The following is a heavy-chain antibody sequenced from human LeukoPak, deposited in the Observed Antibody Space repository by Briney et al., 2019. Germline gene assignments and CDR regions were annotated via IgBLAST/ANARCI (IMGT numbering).Heavy chain of an antibody. J-gene: IGHJ4*02. CDR1: GFTFSSYA. CDR3: AKGGGQQWLVGSYYFDY. D-gene: IGHD6-19*01. Sequence: GGSLRLSCAASGFTFSSYAMSWVRQAPGKGLEWVSAISGSGGSTYYADSVKGRFTISRDNSKNTLYLQMNSLRAKDTAVYYCAKGGGQQWLVGSYYFDYWGQGTLVTVSS. V-gene: IGHV3-23*01. CDR2: ISGSGGST.